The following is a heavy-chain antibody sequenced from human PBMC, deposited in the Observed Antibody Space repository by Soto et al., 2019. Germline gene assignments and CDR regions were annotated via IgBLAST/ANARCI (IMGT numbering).Heavy chain of an antibody. J-gene: IGHJ6*02. CDR3: ARWLARGYYYGMDV. Sequence: WTWIRQPPGKGLEWIGYIYYSGTTNYNPSLKSRVTISVDTSKNQFSLKLNSVTAADTAVYYCARWLARGYYYGMDVWGRGTTVTVSS. V-gene: IGHV4-59*01. D-gene: IGHD3-10*01. CDR2: IYYSGTT.